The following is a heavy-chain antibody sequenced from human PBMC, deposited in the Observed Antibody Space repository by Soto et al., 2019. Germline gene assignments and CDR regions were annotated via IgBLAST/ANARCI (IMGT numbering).Heavy chain of an antibody. Sequence: GGSLRLSCAASGFTFSDYYMSWIRQAPGKGLEWVSYISSSGSTIYYADSVKGRFTISRDNAKNSLYLQMNSLRAEDTAVYYCARGGRPYCTNGVCRPYYFDYWGQGTLVTVSS. D-gene: IGHD2-8*01. CDR1: GFTFSDYY. V-gene: IGHV3-11*01. CDR3: ARGGRPYCTNGVCRPYYFDY. J-gene: IGHJ4*02. CDR2: ISSSGSTI.